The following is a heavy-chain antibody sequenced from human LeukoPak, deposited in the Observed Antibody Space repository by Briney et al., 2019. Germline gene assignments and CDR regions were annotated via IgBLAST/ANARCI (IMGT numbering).Heavy chain of an antibody. J-gene: IGHJ6*02. CDR2: IYYSGST. Sequence: SETLSLTCTVSGGSISSYYWSWIRQPPGKGLEWIGYIYYSGSTNYNPSLKSRVTISVDTSKNQFSLKLSSVTAADTAVYYCASGNYGDYNYYYGMDVWGQGTTVTVSS. V-gene: IGHV4-59*01. CDR3: ASGNYGDYNYYYGMDV. CDR1: GGSISSYY. D-gene: IGHD4-17*01.